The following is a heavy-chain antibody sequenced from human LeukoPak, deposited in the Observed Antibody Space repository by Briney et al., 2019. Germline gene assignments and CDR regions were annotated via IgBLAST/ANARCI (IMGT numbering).Heavy chain of an antibody. CDR1: GGSISSGGYY. V-gene: IGHV4-31*03. CDR3: ARFARYCSSTSCLED. Sequence: SETLSLTCTVSGGSISSGGYYWSWIRQHPGKGLEWIGYIYYSGSTSYNSSLKSRVTISVDTSMNQFSLKLSSVTAADTAVYYCARFARYCSSTSCLEDWGQGTLVTVSS. J-gene: IGHJ4*02. D-gene: IGHD2-2*01. CDR2: IYYSGST.